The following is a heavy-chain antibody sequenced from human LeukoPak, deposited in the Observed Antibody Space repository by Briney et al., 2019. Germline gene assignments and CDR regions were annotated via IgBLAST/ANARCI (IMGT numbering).Heavy chain of an antibody. J-gene: IGHJ3*02. CDR1: GYILTNYG. D-gene: IGHD2-2*01. CDR3: ARHGNIVVVPDASKAFDI. CDR2: ISGYNGNT. Sequence: GASVKVSCKASGYILTNYGISWVRQAPRQGLEWMGWISGYNGNTNYAQKLQGRVTMTTDTSTTTTYMELRSLRSDDTAVYYCARHGNIVVVPDASKAFDIWGQGTMVTVSS. V-gene: IGHV1-18*01.